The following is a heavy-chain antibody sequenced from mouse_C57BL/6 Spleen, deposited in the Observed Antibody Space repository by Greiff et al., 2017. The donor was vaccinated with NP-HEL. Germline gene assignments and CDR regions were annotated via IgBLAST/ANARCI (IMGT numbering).Heavy chain of an antibody. J-gene: IGHJ4*01. Sequence: VHLVESGAELVRPGTSVKVSCKASGYAFTNYLIEWVKQRPGQGLEWIGVINPGSGGTNYNEKFKGKATLTADKSSSTAYMQLSSLTSEDSAVYFCARDYSNYLYYAMDYWGQGTSVTVSS. CDR1: GYAFTNYL. D-gene: IGHD2-5*01. CDR3: ARDYSNYLYYAMDY. CDR2: INPGSGGT. V-gene: IGHV1-54*01.